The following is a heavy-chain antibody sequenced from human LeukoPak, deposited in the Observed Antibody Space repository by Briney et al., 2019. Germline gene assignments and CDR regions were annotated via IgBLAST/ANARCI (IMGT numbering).Heavy chain of an antibody. CDR2: ISGDGGST. D-gene: IGHD5-18*01. CDR1: GFTFSSYA. V-gene: IGHV3-23*01. CDR3: AKGPYGSGSLVGWFDP. Sequence: GGSLRLSCAASGFTFSSYAMTWVRQAPGKGLDWVSTISGDGGSTYYADSVKGRFTISRDNSINTLFLQMNSLRAEDTAVYYCAKGPYGSGSLVGWFDPWGQGTLVTVSS. J-gene: IGHJ5*02.